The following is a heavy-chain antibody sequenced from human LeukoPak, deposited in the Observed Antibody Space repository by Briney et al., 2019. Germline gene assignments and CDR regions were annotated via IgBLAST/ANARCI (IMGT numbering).Heavy chain of an antibody. Sequence: SETLSLTCAVYGGSFSGYYWSWIRQPPGKGLEWIGEINHSGSTNYNPSLKSRVTTSVDTSKNQFSLELSSVTAADTAVYYCARGVLDDYWGQGTLVTVSS. CDR2: INHSGST. CDR1: GGSFSGYY. J-gene: IGHJ4*02. D-gene: IGHD3-16*01. V-gene: IGHV4-34*01. CDR3: ARGVLDDY.